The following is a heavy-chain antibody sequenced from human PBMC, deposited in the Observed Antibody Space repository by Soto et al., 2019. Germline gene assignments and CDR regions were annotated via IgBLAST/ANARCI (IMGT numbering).Heavy chain of an antibody. CDR3: ASDRASDYVWGSYPRRFDP. V-gene: IGHV4-4*02. D-gene: IGHD3-16*01. CDR2: IYHSGST. J-gene: IGHJ5*02. Sequence: QVQLQESGPGLVKPSGTLSLTCAVSGGSISSSNWWSWVRQPPGKGLEWIGEIYHSGSTNYNPSLKSRVTISVDKSKNQFSLKLSSVTAADTAVYYCASDRASDYVWGSYPRRFDPWGQGTLVTVSS. CDR1: GGSISSSNW.